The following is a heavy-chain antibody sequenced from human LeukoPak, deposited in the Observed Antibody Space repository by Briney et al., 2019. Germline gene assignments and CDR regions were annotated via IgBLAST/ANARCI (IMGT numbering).Heavy chain of an antibody. CDR1: GGSISRGSYY. CDR2: IYTSESI. D-gene: IGHD1-26*01. V-gene: IGHV4-61*02. J-gene: IGHJ3*02. CDR3: ARQSRVIMGATRETFDI. Sequence: SETLSLTCTVSGGSISRGSYYWTWIRQPAGKGLEWIGGIYTSESIIYNPSLKSRVTMSVDTSKNQFSLNLTSLTAADTAVYYCARQSRVIMGATRETFDIWGQGTMVTVSS.